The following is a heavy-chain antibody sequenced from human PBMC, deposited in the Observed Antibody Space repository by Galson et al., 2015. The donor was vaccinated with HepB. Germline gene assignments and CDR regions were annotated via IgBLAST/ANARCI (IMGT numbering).Heavy chain of an antibody. V-gene: IGHV3-74*03. Sequence: SLRLSCAAAGLSFQRHWMHWVRQAPGKGLAWISRISSDGSRTSYADGVKGRFTISRDNAKNTLHLHMSGLTAEDTAVYYCARDPYWSADSIYSYYYGMDVWGQGTTVTVSS. D-gene: IGHD3-3*01. CDR3: ARDPYWSADSIYSYYYGMDV. J-gene: IGHJ6*02. CDR1: GLSFQRHW. CDR2: ISSDGSRT.